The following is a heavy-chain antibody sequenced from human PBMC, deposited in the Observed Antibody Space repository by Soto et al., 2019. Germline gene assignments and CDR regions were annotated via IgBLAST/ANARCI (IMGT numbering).Heavy chain of an antibody. D-gene: IGHD4-17*01. J-gene: IGHJ5*02. CDR2: IYYSGST. Sequence: HVQLQESGPGLVKPSQTLSLTCTVSGGSISSGGYYWSWIRQHPGKGLEWIGYIYYSGSTHYNPSLQSRVTISVDTSKNQFSLKLSSVTAADTAVYYCARALTTVTVFDPWGQGTLVTVSS. CDR3: ARALTTVTVFDP. CDR1: GGSISSGGYY. V-gene: IGHV4-31*03.